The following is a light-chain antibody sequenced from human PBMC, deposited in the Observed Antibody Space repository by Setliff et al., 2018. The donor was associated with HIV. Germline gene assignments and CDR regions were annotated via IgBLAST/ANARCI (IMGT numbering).Light chain of an antibody. J-gene: IGLJ1*01. CDR3: SSYTSSSPYV. V-gene: IGLV2-14*03. CDR1: SSDVGGYNY. CDR2: DVS. Sequence: QSALTQPASVSGSPGQSITISCRGISSDVGGYNYVSWYQQHPGKAPKLMIYDVSNRPSGVSNRFSGSKSGNTASLTISGLRAEDEADYFCSSYTSSSPYVFGSGTKGTVL.